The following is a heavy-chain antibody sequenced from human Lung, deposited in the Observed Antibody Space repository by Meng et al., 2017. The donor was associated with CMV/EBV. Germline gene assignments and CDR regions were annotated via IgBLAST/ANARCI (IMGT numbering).Heavy chain of an antibody. J-gene: IGHJ4*02. CDR1: GYSFTAYY. V-gene: IGHV1-2*02. CDR2: ISPNSGGT. D-gene: IGHD2-2*01. CDR3: ARDFVVLPAATYFDY. Sequence: ASXXVSXKASGYSFTAYYIHWVRQAPGQGLEWMGWISPNSGGTNYAQRFQGRVTLTRDTSISTVYMELRRLTSDDTAVYFCARDFVVLPAATYFDYWGQAXLVTVSS.